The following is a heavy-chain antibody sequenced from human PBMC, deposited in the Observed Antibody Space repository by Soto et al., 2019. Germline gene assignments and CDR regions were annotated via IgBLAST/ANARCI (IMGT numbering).Heavy chain of an antibody. CDR1: GFTFSNYA. CDR3: AKRPHTAAGFDY. D-gene: IGHD6-13*01. V-gene: IGHV3-23*01. J-gene: IGHJ4*02. CDR2: ITGSGGGT. Sequence: EVQLLESGGGLVQPGGSLRLSCAASGFTFSNYAMTWVRQAPGKGLEWVSVITGSGGGTYFVDSVQGRFTISRDNSKNTVYLQMNSLRAEDTAVYYCAKRPHTAAGFDYWGQGTLVSVSS.